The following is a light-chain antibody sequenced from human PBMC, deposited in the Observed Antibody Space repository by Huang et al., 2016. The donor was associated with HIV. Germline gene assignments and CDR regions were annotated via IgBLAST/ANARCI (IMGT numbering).Light chain of an antibody. V-gene: IGKV3-20*01. Sequence: EVVLTQSPDTLSSSPGERVTVSCRASQSLSSSYIAWYQQRPGHAPRLLIYGASTRATDIPDRFSGSGSGTDFTLTINGLEPADFAMYYCQQYGTSPYTFGQGTNLEI. CDR1: QSLSSSY. J-gene: IGKJ2*01. CDR2: GAS. CDR3: QQYGTSPYT.